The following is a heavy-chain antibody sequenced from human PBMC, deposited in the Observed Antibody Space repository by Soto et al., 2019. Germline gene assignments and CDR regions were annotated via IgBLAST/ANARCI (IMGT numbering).Heavy chain of an antibody. D-gene: IGHD2-8*01. CDR2: VYYRGRS. V-gene: IGHV4-39*01. J-gene: IGHJ4*02. CDR3: VSQRTSVLTQAYFDY. Sequence: SETLSLTCTVSGGSISNSNYYWGWIRQSPGKGLEWIGSVYYRGRSYSKSSVKSRVTISVDTSKNQFSLNLNSVTASDTAVYYCVSQRTSVLTQAYFDYWGPGALVTVSS. CDR1: GGSISNSNYY.